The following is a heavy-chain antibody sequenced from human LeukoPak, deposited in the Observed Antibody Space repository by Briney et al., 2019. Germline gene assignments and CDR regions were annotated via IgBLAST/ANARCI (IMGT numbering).Heavy chain of an antibody. D-gene: IGHD6-13*01. Sequence: GGSLRLSCAASGFTFSSYWMSWVRQAPGKGLEWVANIKQDGSEKYYVDSVKGRFTISRDNSKNTLYLQMNSLRAEDTAVYYCAREGDSSSWFTPNYGMDVWGQGTTVTVSS. CDR1: GFTFSSYW. J-gene: IGHJ6*02. CDR3: AREGDSSSWFTPNYGMDV. CDR2: IKQDGSEK. V-gene: IGHV3-7*01.